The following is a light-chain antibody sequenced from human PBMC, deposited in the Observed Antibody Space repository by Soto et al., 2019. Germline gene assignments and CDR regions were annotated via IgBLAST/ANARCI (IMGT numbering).Light chain of an antibody. Sequence: EIVMTQSPVTLSVSPGERAALSCRASQRISGHLAWYQQKPGQAPRLLIYGASARPTGVPTRFGGSGSGTDFTLTISPVQSDDAAIYYCQQYDSWPPITFGQGTKLEIK. J-gene: IGKJ2*01. CDR1: QRISGH. CDR3: QQYDSWPPIT. V-gene: IGKV3-15*01. CDR2: GAS.